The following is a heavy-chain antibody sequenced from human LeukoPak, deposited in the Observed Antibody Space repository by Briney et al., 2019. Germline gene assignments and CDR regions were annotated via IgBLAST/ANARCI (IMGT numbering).Heavy chain of an antibody. CDR2: ISGSGGST. Sequence: GGSLRLSCTASGFTFGDYAMSWFRQAPGKGLEWVSAISGSGGSTYYADSVKGRFTISRDNSKNTLYLQMNSLGAEDTAVYYCAKDGMATISYYFDYWGQGTLVTVSS. CDR1: GFTFGDYA. V-gene: IGHV3-23*01. D-gene: IGHD5-24*01. CDR3: AKDGMATISYYFDY. J-gene: IGHJ4*02.